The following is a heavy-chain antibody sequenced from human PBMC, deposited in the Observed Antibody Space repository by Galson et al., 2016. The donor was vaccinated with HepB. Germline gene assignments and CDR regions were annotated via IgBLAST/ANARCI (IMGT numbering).Heavy chain of an antibody. J-gene: IGHJ4*02. CDR2: INSDGSST. D-gene: IGHD6-13*01. Sequence: SLRLSCAASGFPFSRYWMHWVRQAPGKGLVWVSRINSDGSSTIYADSVRGRFTISRDNAKNTLYLQMSSLRVEDTAVCYCAKALPGIAAIVTPRDYWGQGTLVTVSS. CDR1: GFPFSRYW. CDR3: AKALPGIAAIVTPRDY. V-gene: IGHV3-74*01.